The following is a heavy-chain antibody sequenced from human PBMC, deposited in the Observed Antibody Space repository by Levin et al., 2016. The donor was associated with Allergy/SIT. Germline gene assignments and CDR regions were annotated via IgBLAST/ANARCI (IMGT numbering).Heavy chain of an antibody. CDR2: IYQSGST. D-gene: IGHD4-17*01. V-gene: IGHV4-30-2*01. CDR3: ARVAYGDRSRRGGMDV. J-gene: IGHJ6*02. Sequence: SETLSLTCAVSGGSISSGGYSWSWIRQPPGKGLEWIGYIYQSGSTYYNPSLKSRVTISVDRSKSQFSLKLSSVTAADTAMYYCARVAYGDRSRRGGMDVWGQGTTVSVSS. CDR1: GGSISSGGYS.